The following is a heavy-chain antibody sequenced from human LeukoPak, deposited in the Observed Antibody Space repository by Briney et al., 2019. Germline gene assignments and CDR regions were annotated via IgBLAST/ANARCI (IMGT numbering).Heavy chain of an antibody. V-gene: IGHV1-69*04. CDR1: GGTFSSYA. CDR3: ARDCAAVTTRRVTCYYYGMDV. D-gene: IGHD4-11*01. J-gene: IGHJ6*02. Sequence: SVKVSCKASGGTFSSYAISWVRQAPGQGLEWMGRIIPIFGIANYAQKFQGRVTITADKSTSTAYKELSSLRSEDTAVYYCARDCAAVTTRRVTCYYYGMDVWGQGTTVTVSS. CDR2: IIPIFGIA.